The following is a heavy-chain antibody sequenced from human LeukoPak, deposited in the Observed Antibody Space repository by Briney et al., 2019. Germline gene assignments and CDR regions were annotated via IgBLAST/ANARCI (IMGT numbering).Heavy chain of an antibody. D-gene: IGHD6-6*01. CDR1: GGSFSGYY. V-gene: IGHV4-34*01. CDR3: ARGLSSSSHYYYYMDA. Sequence: PSETLSLTCAVYGGSFSGYYWSWIRQPPGKGLEWIGEINHSGSTNYNPSLKSRVTISVDTSKNQFSLKLSSVTAADTAVYYCARGLSSSSHYYYYMDAWGKGTTVTVSS. J-gene: IGHJ6*03. CDR2: INHSGST.